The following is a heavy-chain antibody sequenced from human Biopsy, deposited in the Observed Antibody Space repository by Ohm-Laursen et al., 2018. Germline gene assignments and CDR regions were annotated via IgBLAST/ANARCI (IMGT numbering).Heavy chain of an antibody. V-gene: IGHV4-34*01. CDR1: GGSFNDYF. Sequence: SETLSLTYVVYGGSFNDYFWSWIRQPPGKGLEWIGDITQSGSTNYSPSLKSRVTISVDTAKKQFSLSLRSVTAADTAVYYCARVPLPGIGAAYQGRFLYGMDVWGQGTTVSVSS. J-gene: IGHJ6*02. CDR2: ITQSGST. D-gene: IGHD6-13*01. CDR3: ARVPLPGIGAAYQGRFLYGMDV.